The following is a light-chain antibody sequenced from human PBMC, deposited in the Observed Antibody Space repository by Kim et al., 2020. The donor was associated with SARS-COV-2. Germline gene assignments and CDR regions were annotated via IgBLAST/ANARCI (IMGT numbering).Light chain of an antibody. V-gene: IGKV1-27*01. CDR1: QGISND. CDR2: AAS. CDR3: QKHGSAPWT. Sequence: DIQMTQSPSSLSASVGDRVTITCRASQGISNDLAWYQQKPGRVPKLLMYAASTLQSGVPSRFSGSGSGTDFTLTISTLQPEDVASYYCQKHGSAPWTFGQGTKVDIK. J-gene: IGKJ1*01.